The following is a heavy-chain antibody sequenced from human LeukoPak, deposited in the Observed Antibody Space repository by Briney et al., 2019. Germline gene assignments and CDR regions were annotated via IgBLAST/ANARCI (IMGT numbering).Heavy chain of an antibody. CDR3: ARSRLARGVIIISYHYYYGMDV. CDR1: GYTFTSYD. Sequence: ASVTVSCKASGYTFTSYDINWVRQAPGQGLEWMGWMNPNSGNTGYAQKFQGRVTMTRNTSISTAYMELSSLRSEDTAVYYCARSRLARGVIIISYHYYYGMDVWGQGTTVTVSS. CDR2: MNPNSGNT. J-gene: IGHJ6*02. V-gene: IGHV1-8*01. D-gene: IGHD3-10*01.